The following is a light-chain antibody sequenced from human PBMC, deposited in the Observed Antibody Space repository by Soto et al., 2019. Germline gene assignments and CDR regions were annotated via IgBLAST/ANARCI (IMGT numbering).Light chain of an antibody. V-gene: IGLV2-11*01. CDR1: SSDVGGYDF. CDR3: CSFAGSYTLYV. Sequence: QSVLTQPRSVPGSPGQSVTISCTGTSSDVGGYDFVSWYQQHPAKAPKLIIFDVTKRPSGVPDRFSGSKSGNTASLTISGLQAEDEADYYCCSFAGSYTLYVFGTGTKVTVL. CDR2: DVT. J-gene: IGLJ1*01.